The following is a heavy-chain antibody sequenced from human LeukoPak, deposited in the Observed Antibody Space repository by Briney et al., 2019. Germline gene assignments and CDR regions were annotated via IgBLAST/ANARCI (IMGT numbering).Heavy chain of an antibody. V-gene: IGHV3-30*04. J-gene: IGHJ4*02. CDR2: ISDDGRHN. Sequence: GGSLRLSCAASGFTFSTYAMNWVRQAPGKGLEWVAVISDDGRHNYYADSVKGRFTISRDNAKNSLYLQMNSLRVEDTAVYYCGREWAVDFWGQGTLVTVSS. CDR1: GFTFSTYA. CDR3: GREWAVDF.